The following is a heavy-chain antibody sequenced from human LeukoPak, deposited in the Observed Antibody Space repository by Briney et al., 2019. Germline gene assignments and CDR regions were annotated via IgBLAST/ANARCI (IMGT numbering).Heavy chain of an antibody. Sequence: PSETLSLTCTVSGGSVISGSYYWSWIRQPPGKGLEWFGYIYYSGSTNYNPSLKSRVTISVDMSKNQFSLKLSSVTAADTAVYYCARVPTTVTTSFDYWGQGTLVTVSS. CDR1: GGSVISGSYY. J-gene: IGHJ4*02. CDR2: IYYSGST. D-gene: IGHD4-17*01. CDR3: ARVPTTVTTSFDY. V-gene: IGHV4-61*01.